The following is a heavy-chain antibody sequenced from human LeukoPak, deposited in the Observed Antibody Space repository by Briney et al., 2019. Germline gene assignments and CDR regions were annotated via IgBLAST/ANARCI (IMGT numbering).Heavy chain of an antibody. CDR3: ARVDYDSSGYNPYYFDY. CDR1: GYTFTSYY. D-gene: IGHD3-22*01. Sequence: ASVKVSCKASGYTFTSYYMHWVRQAPGQGLEWMGIINPSGGSTSYAQKFQGRVTVTRDTSTSTVYMELSSLRSEDTAVYYCARVDYDSSGYNPYYFDYWGQGTLVTVSS. V-gene: IGHV1-46*01. J-gene: IGHJ4*02. CDR2: INPSGGST.